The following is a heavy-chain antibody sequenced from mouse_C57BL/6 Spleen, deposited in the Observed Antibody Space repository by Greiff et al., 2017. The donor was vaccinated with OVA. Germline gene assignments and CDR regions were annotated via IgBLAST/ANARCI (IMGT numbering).Heavy chain of an antibody. V-gene: IGHV5-17*01. CDR2: ISSGSSTI. CDR3: ARRPYYYGSSYDYFDY. J-gene: IGHJ2*01. D-gene: IGHD1-1*01. Sequence: DVKLVESGGGLVKPGGSLKLSCAASGFTFSDYGMHWVRQAPEKGLEWVAYISSGSSTIYYADTVKGRFTISRDNAKNTLFLQMTSLRSEDTAMYYCARRPYYYGSSYDYFDYWGQGTTLTVSS. CDR1: GFTFSDYG.